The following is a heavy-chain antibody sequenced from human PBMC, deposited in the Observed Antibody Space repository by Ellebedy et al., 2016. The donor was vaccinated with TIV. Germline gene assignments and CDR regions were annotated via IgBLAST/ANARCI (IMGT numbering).Heavy chain of an antibody. CDR3: ARGPYYYDSSGYYFGAFDI. J-gene: IGHJ3*02. D-gene: IGHD3-22*01. V-gene: IGHV3-30-3*01. CDR2: ISYDGSNK. Sequence: GESLKISXAASGFTFSSYAMHWVRQAPGKGLEWVAVISYDGSNKYYADSVKGRFTISRDNSKNTLYLQMNSLRAEDTAVYYCARGPYYYDSSGYYFGAFDIWGQGTMVTVSS. CDR1: GFTFSSYA.